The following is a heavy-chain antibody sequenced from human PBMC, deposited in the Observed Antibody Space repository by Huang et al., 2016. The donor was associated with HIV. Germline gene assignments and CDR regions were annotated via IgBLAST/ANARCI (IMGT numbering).Heavy chain of an antibody. CDR2: IRFDGGNK. J-gene: IGHJ4*02. CDR1: GFRFSHYG. V-gene: IGHV3-30*02. Sequence: QEQLVESGGGVVQPGGSLRLSCATSGFRFSHYGMNWVRQGPGKVLGWVAVIRFDGGNKHYADSAKGRFTSSRDNSKKMLFLEMNSLRGDDTAFYYCATDLGGYSFDYWGQGALVSVSS. D-gene: IGHD2-21*02. CDR3: ATDLGGYSFDY.